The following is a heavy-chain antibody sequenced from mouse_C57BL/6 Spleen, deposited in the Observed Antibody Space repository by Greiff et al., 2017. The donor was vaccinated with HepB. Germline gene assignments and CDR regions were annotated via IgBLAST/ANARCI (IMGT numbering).Heavy chain of an antibody. V-gene: IGHV1-61*01. CDR3: ARYDYDAWFAY. D-gene: IGHD2-4*01. J-gene: IGHJ3*01. CDR2: IYPSDSET. CDR1: GYTFTSYW. Sequence: VQLQQPGAELVRPGSSVKLSCKASGYTFTSYWMDWVKQRPGQGLEWIGNIYPSDSETHYNQKFKDKATLTVDKSSSTAYMQLSSLTSEDSAFYCCARYDYDAWFAYWGQGTLVTVSA.